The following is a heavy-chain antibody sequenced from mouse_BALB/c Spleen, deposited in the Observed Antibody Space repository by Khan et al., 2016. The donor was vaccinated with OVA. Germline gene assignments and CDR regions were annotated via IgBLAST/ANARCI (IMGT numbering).Heavy chain of an antibody. CDR1: GYSFTGYF. CDR3: ARTYGSDFDN. J-gene: IGHJ2*01. CDR2: INPHIGKT. V-gene: IGHV1-20*01. Sequence: EVQLQQSGPELVKPGASVKISCKASGYSFTGYFMNWVMQSHGKSLEWIGRINPHIGKTFYNQKFKGKATLTVDESSSTAHMELRSLTSEDAAVYYCARTYGSDFDNWGQGTTLTVSS. D-gene: IGHD1-1*01.